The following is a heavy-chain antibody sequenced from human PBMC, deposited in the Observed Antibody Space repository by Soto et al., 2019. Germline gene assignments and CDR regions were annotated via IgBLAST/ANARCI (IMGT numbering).Heavy chain of an antibody. D-gene: IGHD3-22*01. CDR3: AKDIGDYYDSSGNYFDY. V-gene: IGHV3-43*01. CDR1: GFTFDDYT. Sequence: PGGSLRLSCAASGFTFDDYTMHWVRQAPGEGLEWVSLISWDGGNTHYADSVKGRFTISRDNSKNSLYLQMNSLRTEDTALYYCAKDIGDYYDSSGNYFDYWGQGTLVTVSS. CDR2: ISWDGGNT. J-gene: IGHJ4*02.